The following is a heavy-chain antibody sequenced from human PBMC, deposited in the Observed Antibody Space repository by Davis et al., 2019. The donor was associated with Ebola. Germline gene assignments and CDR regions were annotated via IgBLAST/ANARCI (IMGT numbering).Heavy chain of an antibody. CDR3: ARPHGYGDYGGYYGMDV. D-gene: IGHD4-17*01. V-gene: IGHV5-51*01. CDR2: IYPGDSDT. CDR1: GYSFTSYW. Sequence: GESLKISCKGSGYSFTSYWIGWVRQMPGKGLEWMGIIYPGDSDTRYRPSFQGQVTISADKSISTAYLQWSSLKASDTAMYYCARPHGYGDYGGYYGMDVWGQGTTVTVSS. J-gene: IGHJ6*02.